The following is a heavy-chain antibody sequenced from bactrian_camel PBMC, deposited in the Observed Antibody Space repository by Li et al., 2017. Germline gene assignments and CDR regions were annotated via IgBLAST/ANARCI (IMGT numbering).Heavy chain of an antibody. J-gene: IGHJ7*01. Sequence: HVQLVESGGGSVQAGGSLRLSCTSPRFLFDDPAVGWYRQAPGNECELVSFIRSDGHTHYADSVKGRFTISQDTAKNSVYLQMNSLKSEDTAVYYCVKGRDSWFDGMDDWGKGTQVTVS. CDR1: RFLFDDPA. D-gene: IGHD2*01. V-gene: IGHV3S60*01. CDR2: IRSDGHT.